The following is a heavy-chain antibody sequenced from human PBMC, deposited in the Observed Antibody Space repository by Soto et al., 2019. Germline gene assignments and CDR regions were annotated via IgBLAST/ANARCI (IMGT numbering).Heavy chain of an antibody. V-gene: IGHV3-30*18. CDR3: AKAHHYSDYAMDV. CDR2: ITYDGRIK. Sequence: QVQLVESGGGVVQPGRSLRLSCAASGFTFSSYGMDWVRQAPGKGLEWVAIITYDGRIKYYADSVKGRFTISRDNSKNTLYLQMNSLRGDDTAVYYCAKAHHYSDYAMDVWGQGTTVTVSS. CDR1: GFTFSSYG. D-gene: IGHD4-4*01. J-gene: IGHJ6*02.